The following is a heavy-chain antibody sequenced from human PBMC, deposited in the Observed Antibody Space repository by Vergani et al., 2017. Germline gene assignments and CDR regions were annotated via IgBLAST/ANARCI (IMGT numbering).Heavy chain of an antibody. CDR2: ISSSSSYR. CDR3: AKGGWNYWFDS. Sequence: EVQLVESGGGLVKPGGSLRLSCVASGFTFGSYSMNWVRQAPGKGLEWVSFISSSSSYRYYADSVKGRFTISRDNGEYSLLLQMNSLRPEDTAVYYCAKGGWNYWFDSWGQGTLVIVS. J-gene: IGHJ5*01. D-gene: IGHD1-1*01. CDR1: GFTFGSYS. V-gene: IGHV3-21*01.